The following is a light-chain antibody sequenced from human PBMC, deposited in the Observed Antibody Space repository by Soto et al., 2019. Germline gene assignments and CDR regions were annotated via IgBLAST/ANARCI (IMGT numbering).Light chain of an antibody. CDR3: CSYAGMYTSVL. J-gene: IGLJ2*01. CDR2: DVN. CDR1: SRDVGAYNY. Sequence: QSALTQPRAVSGSPGQSVTISCTGTSRDVGAYNYVSWYQLHPGKAPKLMIYDVNKRPSGVPDRFSGSKSGTTASLTISGLQPEDEADYYCCSYAGMYTSVLFVGGTKLTVL. V-gene: IGLV2-11*01.